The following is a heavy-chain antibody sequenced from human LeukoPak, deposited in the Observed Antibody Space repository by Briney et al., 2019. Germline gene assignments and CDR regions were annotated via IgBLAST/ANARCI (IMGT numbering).Heavy chain of an antibody. CDR3: ARDRLSRYYDSSGYSINWFDP. D-gene: IGHD3-22*01. CDR1: GGTFSRYA. J-gene: IGHJ5*02. Sequence: SVKVSCKASGGTFSRYAISWVRQAPGQGLEWMGGIIPIFGTANYAQKFQGRVTITTDESTSTAYMELSSLRSEDTAVYYCARDRLSRYYDSSGYSINWFDPWGQGTLVTVSS. CDR2: IIPIFGTA. V-gene: IGHV1-69*05.